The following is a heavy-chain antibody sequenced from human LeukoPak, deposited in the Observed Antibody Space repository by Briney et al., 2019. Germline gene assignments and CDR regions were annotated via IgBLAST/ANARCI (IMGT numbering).Heavy chain of an antibody. CDR3: VRPHPLYGAGSFAF. J-gene: IGHJ4*02. V-gene: IGHV4-59*08. D-gene: IGHD3-10*01. CDR1: GGSIRSYF. Sequence: SETLSLTCTVSGGSIRSYFWSWVRQPPGKGLGWIGHIHHSGTTTYNPSLKSRVAMSIDTSNSQFSLKVNSVTAADTAVYYCVRPHPLYGAGSFAFWGQGNLVIVSS. CDR2: IHHSGTT.